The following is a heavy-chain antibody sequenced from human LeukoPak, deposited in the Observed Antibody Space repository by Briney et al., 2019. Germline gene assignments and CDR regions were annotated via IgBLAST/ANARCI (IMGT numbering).Heavy chain of an antibody. CDR3: ARDAGYSYGYNAFDI. D-gene: IGHD5-18*01. Sequence: PSETLSLTCTVSGGSISSSSYYWGWIRQPPGKGLEWIGSIYYSGSTYYNPSLKSRVTISVDTSKNQFSLKLSSVTAADTAVYYCARDAGYSYGYNAFDIWGQGTMVIVSS. CDR1: GGSISSSSYY. CDR2: IYYSGST. V-gene: IGHV4-39*07. J-gene: IGHJ3*02.